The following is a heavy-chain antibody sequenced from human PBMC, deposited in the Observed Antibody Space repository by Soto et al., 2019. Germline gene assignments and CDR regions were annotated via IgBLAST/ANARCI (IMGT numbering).Heavy chain of an antibody. D-gene: IGHD5-18*01. V-gene: IGHV3-53*01. CDR1: GFTVSSNY. CDR3: ARAKRGYSYAIDY. CDR2: IYSGGST. J-gene: IGHJ4*02. Sequence: SLRLSCAASGFTVSSNYMSWVRQASGKGLEWVSVIYSGGSTYYADSVKGRFTISRDNSKNTLYLQMNSLRADATAVYYCARAKRGYSYAIDYWGQVTLVTVSS.